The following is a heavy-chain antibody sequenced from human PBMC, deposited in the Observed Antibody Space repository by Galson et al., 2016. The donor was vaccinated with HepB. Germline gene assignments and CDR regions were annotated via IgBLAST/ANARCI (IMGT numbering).Heavy chain of an antibody. CDR2: IYYSGGT. CDR1: GASISSYY. CDR3: ARGGDWYFDL. J-gene: IGHJ2*01. D-gene: IGHD3-16*01. Sequence: SETLSLTCSVSGASISSYYWSWIRQPPGKGLEWIGYIYYSGGTNYNPSLKSRVTISVDTSKNQFSLKLSSVTAADTAVYYCARGGDWYFDLWGRGTLVTVSS. V-gene: IGHV4-59*01.